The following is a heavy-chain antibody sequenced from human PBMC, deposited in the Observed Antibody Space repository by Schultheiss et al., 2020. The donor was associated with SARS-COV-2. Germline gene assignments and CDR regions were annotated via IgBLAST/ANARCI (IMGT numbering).Heavy chain of an antibody. CDR2: ISGSGGST. CDR3: AKAFYITFPDY. J-gene: IGHJ4*02. CDR1: GFTFSNAW. V-gene: IGHV3-23*01. Sequence: GGSLRLSCAASGFTFSNAWMSWVRQAPGKGLEWVSAISGSGGSTYYADSVKGRFTISRDNSKNTLYLQMNSLRAEDTAVYYCAKAFYITFPDYWGQGTLVTVSS. D-gene: IGHD1-14*01.